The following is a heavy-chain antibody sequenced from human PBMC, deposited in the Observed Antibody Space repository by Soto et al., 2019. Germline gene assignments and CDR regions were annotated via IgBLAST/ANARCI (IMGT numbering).Heavy chain of an antibody. CDR2: IIPIFGTA. CDR3: AREDIVVVPAARGDYYHYYGMDV. J-gene: IGHJ6*02. CDR1: GGTFSSYA. V-gene: IGHV1-69*13. D-gene: IGHD2-2*01. Sequence: SVKVSCKASGGTFSSYAISWVRQAPGQGLEWMGGIIPIFGTANYAQKFQGRVTITADESTSTAYMELSSLRSEDTAVYYCAREDIVVVPAARGDYYHYYGMDVWGQGTTVTVSS.